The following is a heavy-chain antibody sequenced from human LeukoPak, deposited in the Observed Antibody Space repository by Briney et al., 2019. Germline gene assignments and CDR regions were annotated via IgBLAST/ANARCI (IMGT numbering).Heavy chain of an antibody. CDR1: GFTLSYCW. CDR2: INGDGSST. Sequence: GGSLRLSCAASGFTLSYCWMHWVRQGPGKGLVWVSTINGDGSSTNYADSVKGRFTISRDNAKNTLYLEMNSLRVEDTAVYYCARDPRNKGFDPWGQGTLVTVSS. D-gene: IGHD1/OR15-1a*01. V-gene: IGHV3-74*01. J-gene: IGHJ5*02. CDR3: ARDPRNKGFDP.